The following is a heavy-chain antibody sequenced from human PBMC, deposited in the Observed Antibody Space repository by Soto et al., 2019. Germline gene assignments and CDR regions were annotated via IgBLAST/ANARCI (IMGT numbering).Heavy chain of an antibody. J-gene: IGHJ4*02. CDR1: GFTFSSYA. CDR3: AKVKEVGAITLFDY. D-gene: IGHD1-26*01. V-gene: IGHV3-23*01. Sequence: LRLSCAASGFTFSSYAMNWVRQAPGKGLEWVSVITGSGDATYYADSVKGRFTISRDNSKNTLYVQMNSLRAEDTAVYYCAKVKEVGAITLFDYWGQGTLVTVSS. CDR2: ITGSGDAT.